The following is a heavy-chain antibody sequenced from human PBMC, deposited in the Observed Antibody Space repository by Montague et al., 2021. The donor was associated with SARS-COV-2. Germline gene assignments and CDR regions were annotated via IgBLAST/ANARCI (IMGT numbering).Heavy chain of an antibody. CDR3: ARHRNYGDHSLDNWFHP. Sequence: SETLSLTCTVSGGSTSCPNCYWGWTRQPPGKGLDWIGTIYNSGTTYYNPSLKSRLTISIDTSKNQFSLKLSSVTAADTAVYYCARHRNYGDHSLDNWFHPWGQGTLVTVSS. J-gene: IGHJ5*02. CDR2: IYNSGTT. V-gene: IGHV4-39*01. D-gene: IGHD4-17*01. CDR1: GGSTSCPNCY.